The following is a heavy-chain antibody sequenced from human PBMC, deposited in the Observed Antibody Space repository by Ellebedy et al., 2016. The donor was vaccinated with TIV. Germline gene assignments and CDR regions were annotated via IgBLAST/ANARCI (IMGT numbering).Heavy chain of an antibody. J-gene: IGHJ4*02. Sequence: AASVKVSCKASGYTFTSYGISWVRQAPGQGLEWMGWISAYNGNTNYAPKLQGRVTMTTDTSTSTAYMELRSRRSDDTAVYYCAIARSSGWLHTPDYWGQGTLVIVSS. CDR3: AIARSSGWLHTPDY. D-gene: IGHD6-19*01. CDR1: GYTFTSYG. V-gene: IGHV1-18*01. CDR2: ISAYNGNT.